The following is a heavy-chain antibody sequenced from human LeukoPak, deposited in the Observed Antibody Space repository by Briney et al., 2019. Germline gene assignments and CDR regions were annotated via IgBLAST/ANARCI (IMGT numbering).Heavy chain of an antibody. CDR2: ISGSGGST. Sequence: GGSLRLSCAASGFTFSSYAMSWVRQAPGKGLEWVSAISGSGGSTYYADSVKGRFTISRDNSKDTLFLQMHSLRPGDTAVYYCVREDTPATANYWGRGTLVTISS. CDR1: GFTFSSYA. CDR3: VREDTPATANY. V-gene: IGHV3-23*01. D-gene: IGHD2-21*02. J-gene: IGHJ4*02.